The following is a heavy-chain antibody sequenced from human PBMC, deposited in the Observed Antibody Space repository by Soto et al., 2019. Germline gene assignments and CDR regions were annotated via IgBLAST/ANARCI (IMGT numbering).Heavy chain of an antibody. CDR3: AREGPRPYYYYGMDV. Sequence: ASVKVSCKSSGYTFSMSGISWVRQAPGQGLEWMGWISGYNGNTNYEQKFQDRVTMTTDTTTNTAYMELRSLRSDDTAVYYCAREGPRPYYYYGMDVWGQGATVTVSS. V-gene: IGHV1-18*01. CDR2: ISGYNGNT. J-gene: IGHJ6*02. CDR1: GYTFSMSG.